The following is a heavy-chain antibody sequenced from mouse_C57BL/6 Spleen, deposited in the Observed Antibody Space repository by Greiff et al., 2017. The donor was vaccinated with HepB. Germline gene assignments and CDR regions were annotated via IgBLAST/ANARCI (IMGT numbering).Heavy chain of an antibody. J-gene: IGHJ4*01. V-gene: IGHV1-18*01. D-gene: IGHD1-1*01. CDR2: INPNNGGT. CDR3: ARSGVRYYDYAMDY. CDR1: GYTFTDYN. Sequence: VQLQQSGPELVKPGASVKIPCKASGYTFTDYNMDWVKQSHGKSLEWIGDINPNNGGTIYNQKFKGKATLTVDKSSSTAYMELRSLTSEDTAVYYCARSGVRYYDYAMDYWGQGTSVTVSS.